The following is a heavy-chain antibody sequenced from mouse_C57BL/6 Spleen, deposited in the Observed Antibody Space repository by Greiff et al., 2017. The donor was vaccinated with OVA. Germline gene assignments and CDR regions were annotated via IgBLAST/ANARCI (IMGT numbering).Heavy chain of an antibody. D-gene: IGHD6-5*01. CDR1: GYTFTSYW. V-gene: IGHV1-55*01. CDR3: ASGVYAVVAY. CDR2: IYPGSGST. J-gene: IGHJ3*01. Sequence: QVQLQQSGAELVKPGASVKMSCKASGYTFTSYWMNWVKQRPGQGLEWIGDIYPGSGSTNYNQKFKGKATLTADTSSSTAYMQLSSLTSEDSAVYDCASGVYAVVAYWGQGTLVTVSA.